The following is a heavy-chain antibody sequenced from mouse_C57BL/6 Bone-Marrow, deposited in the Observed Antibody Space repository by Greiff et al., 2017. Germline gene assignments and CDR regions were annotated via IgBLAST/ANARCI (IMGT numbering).Heavy chain of an antibody. V-gene: IGHV1-80*01. CDR3: ARLTPASSCDV. J-gene: IGHJ1*03. CDR1: GYAFSSYW. Sequence: LVQPGASVKISCTASGYAFSSYWKNWVKQRPGKGLEWIGQIYPGVGDTNYNGKFKSKATLTADKSSSTAYMQLSSLTSEDSAVYYCARLTPASSCDVWGKGTTVTVSS. D-gene: IGHD1-1*01. CDR2: IYPGVGDT.